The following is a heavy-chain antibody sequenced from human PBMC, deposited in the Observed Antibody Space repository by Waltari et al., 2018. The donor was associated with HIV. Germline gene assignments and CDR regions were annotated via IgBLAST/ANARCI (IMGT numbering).Heavy chain of an antibody. Sequence: QVQLQQWGAGLLKPSETLSLTCAVYGGSFSGYYWSWIRQPPGKGLEWIGEINHSGSTNYNPSLKSRVTISVDTSKNQFSLKLSSVTAADTAVYYCARGTSPVSWGQGTLVTVSS. J-gene: IGHJ5*02. CDR3: ARGTSPVS. CDR2: INHSGST. CDR1: GGSFSGYY. V-gene: IGHV4-34*01. D-gene: IGHD3-16*01.